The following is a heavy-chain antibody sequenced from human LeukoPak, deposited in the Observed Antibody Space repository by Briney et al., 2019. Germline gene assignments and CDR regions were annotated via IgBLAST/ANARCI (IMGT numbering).Heavy chain of an antibody. CDR2: IYPGDSDT. J-gene: IGHJ6*03. Sequence: GESLKISCKGSRYSFTSYWIGWVRQMPGKGLEWMGTIYPGDSDTTYSPSFQGQVTISADKSISTAYLQWSSLKASDTAMYYCARRGYSGYDYYYYYMDVWGKGTTVTVSS. CDR1: RYSFTSYW. V-gene: IGHV5-51*01. CDR3: ARRGYSGYDYYYYYMDV. D-gene: IGHD5-12*01.